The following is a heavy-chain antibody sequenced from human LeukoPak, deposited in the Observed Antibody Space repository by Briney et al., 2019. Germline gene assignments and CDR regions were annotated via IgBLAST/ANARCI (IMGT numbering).Heavy chain of an antibody. V-gene: IGHV4-39*01. CDR3: ARLGCSGASFYSESLGDY. CDR1: GGSISSSSYY. Sequence: SETLSLTCTVSGGSISSSSYYWGWIRQPPGKGLEWIGSIYYSGSTYYNPSLKSRLTISVDTSKNQFSVKLSLVTAADTAVYYCARLGCSGASFYSESLGDYWGQGTLVTVSS. J-gene: IGHJ4*02. D-gene: IGHD2-15*01. CDR2: IYYSGST.